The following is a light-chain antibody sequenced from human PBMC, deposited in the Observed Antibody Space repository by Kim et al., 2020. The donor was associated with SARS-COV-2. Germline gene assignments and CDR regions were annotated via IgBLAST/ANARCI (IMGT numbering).Light chain of an antibody. J-gene: IGLJ3*02. CDR2: YDR. CDR3: HVWDGTSGQWV. Sequence: ALGRTASISGEGNNNESKGVNWCQQKPGQAPVLVIYYDRDRPSGIPERFSGSNSGNTATLTISRVEAGDEADYYCHVWDGTSGQWVFGGGTQLTVL. CDR1: NNESKG. V-gene: IGLV3-21*04.